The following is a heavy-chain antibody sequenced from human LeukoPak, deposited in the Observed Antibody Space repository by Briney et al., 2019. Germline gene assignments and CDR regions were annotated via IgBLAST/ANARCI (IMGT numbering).Heavy chain of an antibody. D-gene: IGHD6-13*01. CDR1: GFTFSSYG. CDR3: AKDRLAFGGQQLVDY. J-gene: IGHJ4*02. Sequence: GGSLRLSCAASGFTFSSYGMHWVRQAPGKGLEWVAVIWYDGSSRYYADSVKGRFTISRDNSKNMFYLQMDSLRAADTAVYYCAKDRLAFGGQQLVDYWGQGTLVTVSS. V-gene: IGHV3-33*03. CDR2: IWYDGSSR.